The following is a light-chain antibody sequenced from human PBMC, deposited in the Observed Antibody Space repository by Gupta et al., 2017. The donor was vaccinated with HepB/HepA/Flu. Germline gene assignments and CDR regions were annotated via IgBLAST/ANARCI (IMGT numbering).Light chain of an antibody. CDR3: QYYGDSPPIT. V-gene: IGKV3-20*01. CDR2: GAS. J-gene: IGKJ5*01. CDR1: QTIRNSF. Sequence: TALTQSPGTLSLSPGERVTLSCRASQTIRNSFLAWYQQKTGQTHRLLIHGASNRATGIPDRFWGSGSGTDFTLTISRLEPEDFAIYYCQYYGDSPPITFGPGTRLEI.